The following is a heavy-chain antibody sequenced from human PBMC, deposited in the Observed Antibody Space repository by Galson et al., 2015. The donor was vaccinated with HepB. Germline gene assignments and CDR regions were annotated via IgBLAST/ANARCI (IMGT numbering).Heavy chain of an antibody. V-gene: IGHV1-18*01. CDR3: VRGSDHSGSYRYEYYYNMDV. CDR1: RYTFTSYG. J-gene: IGHJ6*04. D-gene: IGHD1-26*01. Sequence: SVKVSCKASRYTFTSYGISWVRQAPGQGLEWMGWISAHSGQTSYAQTLQGRVTMTTDTFTSTAYMELRSLRPDDTAVYYCVRGSDHSGSYRYEYYYNMDVWGKGTTVTVSS. CDR2: ISAHSGQT.